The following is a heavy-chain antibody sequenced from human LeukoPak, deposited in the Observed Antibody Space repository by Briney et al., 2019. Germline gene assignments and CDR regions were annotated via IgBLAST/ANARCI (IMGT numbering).Heavy chain of an antibody. Sequence: KPGGSLRLSCAASGFTFINAWMAWVRQPPGKGLEWIGSIYYSGSTYYNPSLKSRVTISVDTSKNQFSLKLSSVTAAGTAVYYCACTMVRGVISPWYYYYMDVWGKGTTVTVSS. D-gene: IGHD3-10*01. CDR2: IYYSGST. CDR1: GFTFINAW. J-gene: IGHJ6*03. CDR3: ACTMVRGVISPWYYYYMDV. V-gene: IGHV4-38-2*01.